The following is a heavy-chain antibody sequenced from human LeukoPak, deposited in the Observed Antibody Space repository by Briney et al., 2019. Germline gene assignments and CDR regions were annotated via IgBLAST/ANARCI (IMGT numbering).Heavy chain of an antibody. V-gene: IGHV3-30*18. CDR1: RFTFSNHW. J-gene: IGHJ4*02. Sequence: PGGSLRLSCAASRFTFSNHWMHWVRQAPGKGLEWVAVISYDGRNKYYTDSVKGRFTISRDNSKNTLYLQMNSLRAEDTAVYYCAKDVGERYYFDYWGQGTLVTVSS. CDR3: AKDVGERYYFDY. CDR2: ISYDGRNK.